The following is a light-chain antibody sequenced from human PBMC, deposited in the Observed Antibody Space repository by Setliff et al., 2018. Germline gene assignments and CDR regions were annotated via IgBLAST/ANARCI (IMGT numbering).Light chain of an antibody. V-gene: IGLV2-14*01. CDR2: EVT. CDR1: IGDVGAYDF. J-gene: IGLJ1*01. Sequence: QSALTQPASVSGSPRQSITISCSGTIGDVGAYDFVSCYQPHPGKSPKLVIYEVTNRPSGISNRFSGSKSGNSASLIISGLQAEDEADYYCSAYTSSSADVFGTGTNVTVL. CDR3: SAYTSSSADV.